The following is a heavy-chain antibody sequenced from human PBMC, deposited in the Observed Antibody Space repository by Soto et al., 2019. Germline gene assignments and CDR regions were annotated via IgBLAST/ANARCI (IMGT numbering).Heavy chain of an antibody. CDR1: GFTFSSYG. Sequence: PGGSLRLSCGASGFTFSSYGMHWVRQAPGKGLEWVAVIWYDGSNKYYADSVKGRFTISRDNSKNTLYLQMNSLRAEDTAVYYCAKSNSSSWYRRAFQHWGQGTLVTVSS. CDR2: IWYDGSNK. J-gene: IGHJ1*01. CDR3: AKSNSSSWYRRAFQH. D-gene: IGHD6-13*01. V-gene: IGHV3-30*02.